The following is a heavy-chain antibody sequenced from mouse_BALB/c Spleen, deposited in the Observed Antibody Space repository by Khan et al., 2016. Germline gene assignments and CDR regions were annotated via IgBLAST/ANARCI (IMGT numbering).Heavy chain of an antibody. CDR3: ARRHGSSYGFAY. D-gene: IGHD1-1*01. Sequence: VQLQQSGAELVRPAASVKLSCKASGYTFTSYWMYWVKQRPEQGLEWIGRFDPYDSETHYNQKFKEKVILTVDKSTSTAYMQLSSLTSEDSAVYYCARRHGSSYGFAYWGQGTLVTVSA. J-gene: IGHJ3*01. V-gene: IGHV1-74*04. CDR2: FDPYDSET. CDR1: GYTFTSYW.